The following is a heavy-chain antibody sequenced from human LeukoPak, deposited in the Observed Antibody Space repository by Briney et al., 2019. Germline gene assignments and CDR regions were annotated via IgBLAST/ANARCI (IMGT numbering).Heavy chain of an antibody. J-gene: IGHJ3*02. CDR1: GGSISSYY. Sequence: SETLSLTCTVSGGSISSYYWSWIRQPAGKGLEWIGRIYTSGSTNYNPSLKSRVTMSVDTSKNQFSLKLSSVTAADTAVYYCASGNSGSYYNLGAFDIWGQGTMVTVSS. CDR3: ASGNSGSYYNLGAFDI. D-gene: IGHD3-10*01. CDR2: IYTSGST. V-gene: IGHV4-4*07.